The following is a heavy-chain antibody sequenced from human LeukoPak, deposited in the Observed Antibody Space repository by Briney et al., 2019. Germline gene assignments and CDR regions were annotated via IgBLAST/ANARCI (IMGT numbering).Heavy chain of an antibody. V-gene: IGHV4-34*01. CDR3: TRARTYYDILTGFLFDY. CDR2: INHSGST. Sequence: PSETLSLTCAVYGGSFSGYYWSWIRQPPGKGLEWIGEINHSGSTNYNPSLKSRVTISVDTSKNQFSLKLSSVTAADTAVYYCTRARTYYDILTGFLFDYWGQGTLVTVSS. D-gene: IGHD3-9*01. CDR1: GGSFSGYY. J-gene: IGHJ4*02.